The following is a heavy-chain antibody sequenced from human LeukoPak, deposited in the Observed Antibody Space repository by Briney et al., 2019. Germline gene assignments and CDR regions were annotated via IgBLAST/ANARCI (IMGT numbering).Heavy chain of an antibody. CDR2: IKQDGSEK. CDR3: ARGSLQNSDFCSGYRGGWFDP. D-gene: IGHD3-3*01. V-gene: IGHV3-7*01. CDR1: GFTFSSYW. Sequence: GGSLRLSCAASGFTFSSYWMSWVRQAPGKGLEWVANIKQDGSEKYYVDSVKGRFTISRDNAKNSLYLQMNSLRAEDTAVYYCARGSLQNSDFCSGYRGGWFDPWGKGTLVTVSS. J-gene: IGHJ5*02.